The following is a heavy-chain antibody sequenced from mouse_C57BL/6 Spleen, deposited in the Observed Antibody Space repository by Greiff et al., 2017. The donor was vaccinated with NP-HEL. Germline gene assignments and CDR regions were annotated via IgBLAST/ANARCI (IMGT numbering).Heavy chain of an antibody. V-gene: IGHV3-6*01. Sequence: EVKLQESGPGLVKPSQSLSLTCSVTGYSITSGYYWNWIRQFPGNKLEWMGYISYDGSNNYNPSLKNRISITRDTSKNQFFLKLNSVTTEDTATYYCARDGVTTVPTAAMDYWGQGTSVTVSS. CDR3: ARDGVTTVPTAAMDY. D-gene: IGHD1-1*01. J-gene: IGHJ4*01. CDR2: ISYDGSN. CDR1: GYSITSGYY.